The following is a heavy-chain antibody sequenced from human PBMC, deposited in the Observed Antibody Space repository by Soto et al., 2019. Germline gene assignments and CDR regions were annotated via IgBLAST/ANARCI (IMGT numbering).Heavy chain of an antibody. D-gene: IGHD2-15*01. CDR3: ARGPGGPDGPGDY. CDR1: GYTFTSYG. Sequence: ASVKVSCKASGYTFTSYGISWVRQAPGQGLEWMAWISGYNANTHYLQKFQGRVTITRDTSASTAYMELSSLRSEDTAVYYCARGPGGPDGPGDYWGQGTLVTVSS. V-gene: IGHV1-18*01. J-gene: IGHJ4*02. CDR2: ISGYNANT.